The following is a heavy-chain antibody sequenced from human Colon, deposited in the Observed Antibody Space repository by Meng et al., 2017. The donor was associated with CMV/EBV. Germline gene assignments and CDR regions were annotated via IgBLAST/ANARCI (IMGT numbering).Heavy chain of an antibody. Sequence: GESLKISCAASGFTFSSYEINWVRQAPGKGLEWVSYISSSGSTIYYADSVKGRFTISRDNTKNSLYLQMNSLRAEDTAVYYCAREQLVGDSFDYWGQGTLVTVSS. D-gene: IGHD6-6*01. CDR1: GFTFSSYE. V-gene: IGHV3-48*03. J-gene: IGHJ4*02. CDR2: ISSSGSTI. CDR3: AREQLVGDSFDY.